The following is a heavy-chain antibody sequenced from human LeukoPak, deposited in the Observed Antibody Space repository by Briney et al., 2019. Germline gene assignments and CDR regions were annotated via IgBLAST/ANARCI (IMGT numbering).Heavy chain of an antibody. D-gene: IGHD3-3*01. J-gene: IGHJ4*02. CDR2: IGGSGGST. CDR1: GFTFSSYA. Sequence: GGSLRLSCAASGFTFSSYAMSWVRQAPGKGLEWVSAIGGSGGSTYYADSVKGRFTISRDNSKNTPYLQMNSLRAEDTAVYYCAKEDKDYDFWSGYPTIDYWGQGTLVTVSS. V-gene: IGHV3-23*01. CDR3: AKEDKDYDFWSGYPTIDY.